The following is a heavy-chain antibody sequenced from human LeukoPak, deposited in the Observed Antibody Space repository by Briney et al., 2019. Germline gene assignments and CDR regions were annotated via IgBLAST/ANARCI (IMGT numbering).Heavy chain of an antibody. J-gene: IGHJ4*02. CDR3: ARLWSHSKTEDY. CDR2: IYHNGDT. V-gene: IGHV4-39*01. CDR1: GDSISSGLYS. Sequence: SETLFLTCTVSGDSISSGLYSWGWIRQPPGEWLEWIGNIYHNGDTYYNPSLRSRVTISVDTSENQFSLNLRSVTAADTAVYYCARLWSHSKTEDYWGQGTVVTVSS. D-gene: IGHD3-16*01.